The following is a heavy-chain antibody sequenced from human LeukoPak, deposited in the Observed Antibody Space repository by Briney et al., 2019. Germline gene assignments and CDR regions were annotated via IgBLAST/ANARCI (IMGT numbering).Heavy chain of an antibody. D-gene: IGHD1-26*01. V-gene: IGHV3-23*01. CDR3: AKQSNNHYYQKASDY. J-gene: IGHJ4*02. Sequence: GGSLRLSCAASGFTFSSYGMSWVRQAPGKGLEWVSGISGSGGSTYYADSVKGRLTISRDNSNNTLYLQMNSLRAEDTAVYFCAKQSNNHYYQKASDYWGQGTLVTVSS. CDR2: ISGSGGST. CDR1: GFTFSSYG.